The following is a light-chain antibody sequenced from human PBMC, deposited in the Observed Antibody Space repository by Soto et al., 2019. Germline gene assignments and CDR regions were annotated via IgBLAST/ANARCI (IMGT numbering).Light chain of an antibody. Sequence: EIVLTQSPATLSLCPGERVTLSCRASQNVSTYLAWYQQKPGQAPRLLIYDASDRATGIPARFSGSGSGTDFTLTISSPEPEDSAVYYCQQRTNWLTFGPGTKVDIK. CDR3: QQRTNWLT. J-gene: IGKJ3*01. CDR2: DAS. V-gene: IGKV3-11*01. CDR1: QNVSTY.